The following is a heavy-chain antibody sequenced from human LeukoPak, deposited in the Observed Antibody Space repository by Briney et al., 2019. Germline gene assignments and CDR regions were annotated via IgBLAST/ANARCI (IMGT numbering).Heavy chain of an antibody. CDR2: ISSSSSAM. D-gene: IGHD4-17*01. CDR1: GFTFNNYN. CDR3: ATIYGDYGY. Sequence: PGGSLRLSCAASGFTFNNYNMNWVRQAPGRGLEWVSYISSSSSAMYYADSVKGRFAISRDNVKNSLFLQMNSLRAEDTAVYYCATIYGDYGYWGQGILVTVSS. J-gene: IGHJ4*02. V-gene: IGHV3-48*01.